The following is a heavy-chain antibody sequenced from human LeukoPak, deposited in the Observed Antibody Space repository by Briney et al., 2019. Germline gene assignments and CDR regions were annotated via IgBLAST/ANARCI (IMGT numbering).Heavy chain of an antibody. CDR2: INTNTGNP. D-gene: IGHD6-13*01. J-gene: IGHJ6*02. CDR3: ARIPPPPAAGHYYYYGMDV. V-gene: IGHV7-4-1*02. CDR1: GYTFTSYA. Sequence: ASVKVSCKASGYTFTSYAMNWVRQAPGQGLEWMGWINTNTGNPTYAQGFTGRFVFSLDTSVSTAYLQISSLKAEGTAVYYCARIPPPPAAGHYYYYGMDVWGQGTTVTVSS.